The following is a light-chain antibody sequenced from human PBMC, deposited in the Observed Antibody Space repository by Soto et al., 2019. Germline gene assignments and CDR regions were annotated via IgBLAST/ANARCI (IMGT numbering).Light chain of an antibody. V-gene: IGKV1-5*01. Sequence: DIQMTQSPSSLSASIGDRVTITCRANQSISSYLNWYQQKPGKAPKLLIYDASSLESGVPSRFSGSGSGTEFTLTISSLQPDDFAAYYCQQYNSYSGTFGQGTKVDI. CDR3: QQYNSYSGT. CDR1: QSISSY. CDR2: DAS. J-gene: IGKJ1*01.